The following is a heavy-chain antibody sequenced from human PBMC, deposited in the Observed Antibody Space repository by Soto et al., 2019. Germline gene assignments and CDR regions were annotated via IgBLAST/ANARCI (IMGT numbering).Heavy chain of an antibody. J-gene: IGHJ1*01. D-gene: IGHD6-13*01. CDR1: GGSISSYY. CDR3: ARVYRAAPGTHFKH. V-gene: IGHV4-59*01. CDR2: IYYSGST. Sequence: SETLSLTCTVSGGSISSYYWSWIRQPPGKGLEWIGYIYYSGSTNYNPSLKSRVTISVDTSKNQFSLKLSSVTAADTAVYYCARVYRAAPGTHFKHWGQGTLVTVSS.